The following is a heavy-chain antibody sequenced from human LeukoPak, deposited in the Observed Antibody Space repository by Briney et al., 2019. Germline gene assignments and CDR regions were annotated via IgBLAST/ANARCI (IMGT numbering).Heavy chain of an antibody. V-gene: IGHV3-23*01. CDR1: GFTFSSYA. J-gene: IGHJ4*02. Sequence: GGSLRLSCAASGFTFSSYAMSWVRQAPGKGLEWVSAISGSGGSTYYADSVKGRFTISRDNSKNSLYLQMNSLRTEDTALYYCAKDMPQRWLVYWGQGTLVTVSS. CDR3: AKDMPQRWLVY. D-gene: IGHD6-19*01. CDR2: ISGSGGST.